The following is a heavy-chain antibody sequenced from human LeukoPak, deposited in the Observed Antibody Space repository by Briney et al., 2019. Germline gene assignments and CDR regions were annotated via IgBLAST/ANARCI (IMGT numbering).Heavy chain of an antibody. J-gene: IGHJ5*02. Sequence: SETLSLTCTVSGGSISSYYWSWIRQPPGKGLEWIGYIYYSGSTNYNPSLKSRVTISVDTSKNQFSLKLSSVTAADTAVYYCARGVDTYCYDSGGGRRGYNWFDPWGQGTLVTVSS. V-gene: IGHV4-59*01. CDR1: GGSISSYY. CDR3: ARGVDTYCYDSGGGRRGYNWFDP. CDR2: IYYSGST. D-gene: IGHD3-22*01.